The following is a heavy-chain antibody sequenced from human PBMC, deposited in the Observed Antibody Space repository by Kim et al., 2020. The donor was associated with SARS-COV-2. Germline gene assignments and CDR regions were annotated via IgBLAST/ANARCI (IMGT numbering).Heavy chain of an antibody. J-gene: IGHJ5*02. V-gene: IGHV1-69*13. CDR1: GDTFSSYA. D-gene: IGHD2-2*01. CDR3: ARGGSSTTNGFDP. Sequence: SVKVSCKASGDTFSSYAISWVRQAPGQGLEWMGGIIPIFGTANYAQKFQGRVTITADESTNTAYMELSSLRFEDTALYYCARGGSSTTNGFDPWGHGTL. CDR2: IIPIFGTA.